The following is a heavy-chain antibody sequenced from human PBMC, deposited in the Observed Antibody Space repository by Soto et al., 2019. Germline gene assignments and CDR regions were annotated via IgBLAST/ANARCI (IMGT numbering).Heavy chain of an antibody. CDR2: IIPVLGTT. CDR3: ARRRYCGYDCYHKHYDGMDV. J-gene: IGHJ6*02. V-gene: IGHV1-69*08. Sequence: QVQLVQSGAEVKKPGSSVKVSCRASGDTFSSYTVNWVRQAPGRGLEWLGRIIPVLGTTDDAQKSKGRGTTSGAKSTSIVSMELSSLRSEDRAVYYCARRRYCGYDCYHKHYDGMDVWGQGTTVTVAS. CDR1: GDTFSSYT. D-gene: IGHD2-21*02.